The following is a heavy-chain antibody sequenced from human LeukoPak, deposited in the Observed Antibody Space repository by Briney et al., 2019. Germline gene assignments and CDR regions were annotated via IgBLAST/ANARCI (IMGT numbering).Heavy chain of an antibody. CDR3: MRFSDIVFDY. CDR1: GYRFTNYW. Sequence: GESLKISCKGSGYRFTNYWIGWVRQMPGEGLEWMGIIYPGDSDTRYSPSFQGQVTISADKSISTAYLQWSSLKASDTAMYYCMRFSDIVFDYWGQGTLVTVSS. D-gene: IGHD5-12*01. J-gene: IGHJ4*02. V-gene: IGHV5-51*01. CDR2: IYPGDSDT.